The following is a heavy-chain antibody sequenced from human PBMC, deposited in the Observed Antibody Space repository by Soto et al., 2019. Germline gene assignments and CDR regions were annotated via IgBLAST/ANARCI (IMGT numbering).Heavy chain of an antibody. Sequence: GGSLRLSCAASGFTFSSYGMHWVRQAPGKGLEWMAVISYDETDKYYADSVKGRFTISRDNSKNTLYLRMNSLRAEDTAVYYCAKDLYYNDSSGYSDYWGQGTLVTVSS. CDR1: GFTFSSYG. J-gene: IGHJ4*02. CDR3: AKDLYYNDSSGYSDY. V-gene: IGHV3-30*18. D-gene: IGHD3-22*01. CDR2: ISYDETDK.